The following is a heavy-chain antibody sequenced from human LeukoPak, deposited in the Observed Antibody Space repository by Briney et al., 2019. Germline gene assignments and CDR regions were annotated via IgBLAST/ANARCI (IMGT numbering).Heavy chain of an antibody. CDR3: VKGGDELTYYFAY. D-gene: IGHD3-10*01. V-gene: IGHV3-64D*06. CDR2: ISRNGGST. CDR1: GFTFSSYS. Sequence: PGASLRLSCKASGFTFSSYSMHWVRQAPGQGLEYVSSISRNGGSTYYADSVKGRFTISRDNSKNTLYLQMSSLRAEDTAVYYCVKGGDELTYYFAYWGEARQVSVPS. J-gene: IGHJ4*02.